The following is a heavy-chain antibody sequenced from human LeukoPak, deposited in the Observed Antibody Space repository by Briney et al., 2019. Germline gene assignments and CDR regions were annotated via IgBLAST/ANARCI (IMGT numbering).Heavy chain of an antibody. Sequence: GSSVKVSCKASGGTFSSYAISWVRQAPGQGLERMGRIIPILGIANYAQKFQGRVTITTDESTSTAYMELSSLRSEDTAVYYCARAWGSDAFDIWGQGTMVTVSS. CDR3: ARAWGSDAFDI. V-gene: IGHV1-69*04. CDR1: GGTFSSYA. D-gene: IGHD7-27*01. J-gene: IGHJ3*02. CDR2: IIPILGIA.